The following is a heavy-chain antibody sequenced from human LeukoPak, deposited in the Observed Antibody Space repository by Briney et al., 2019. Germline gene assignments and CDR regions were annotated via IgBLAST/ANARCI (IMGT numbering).Heavy chain of an antibody. CDR3: ARHVRPLDSMVQGLINY. CDR1: HDSIRSRAYY. V-gene: IGHV4-39*01. Sequence: SETLSLTCAVSHDSIRSRAYYWGWIRQPPGKGLEWIGSIYYSGSTYYNPSLKSRVTISIDTSKNQFSLKLSSVTAADTAVYYCARHVRPLDSMVQGLINYWGQGTLVTVSS. J-gene: IGHJ4*02. D-gene: IGHD3-10*01. CDR2: IYYSGST.